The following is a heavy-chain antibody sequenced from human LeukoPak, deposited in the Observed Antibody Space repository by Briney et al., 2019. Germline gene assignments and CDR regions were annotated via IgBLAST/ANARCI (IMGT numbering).Heavy chain of an antibody. CDR1: GGSISSSSYY. Sequence: SETLSLTCTVSGGSISSSSYYWGWIRQPPGKGLEWIGSIYYSGSTYYNPSLKSRVTISVDTSKNQFSLKLSSVTAADTAVYYCARAPQYYDILTGYYVAAFDIWGQGTMVTVSS. CDR3: ARAPQYYDILTGYYVAAFDI. J-gene: IGHJ3*02. V-gene: IGHV4-39*07. D-gene: IGHD3-9*01. CDR2: IYYSGST.